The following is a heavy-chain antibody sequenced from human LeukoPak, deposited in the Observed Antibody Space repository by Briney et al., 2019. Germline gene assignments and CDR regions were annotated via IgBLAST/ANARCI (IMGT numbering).Heavy chain of an antibody. CDR2: THRSGDT. CDR1: GGSISSSSYY. J-gene: IGHJ4*02. Sequence: SETLSLTCTVSGGSISSSSYYWGWIRQPPGKGLEWIGETHRSGDTKYNPSLNGRVTISIDNSNNRLSLHLRYVTAADTAMYYCATRDQSRTYLAPADCWGQGTLATVSS. CDR3: ATRDQSRTYLAPADC. V-gene: IGHV4-39*07. D-gene: IGHD5-24*01.